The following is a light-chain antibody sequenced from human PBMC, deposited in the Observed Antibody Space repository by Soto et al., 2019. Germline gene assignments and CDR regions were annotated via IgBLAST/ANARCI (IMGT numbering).Light chain of an antibody. CDR3: QQYNNYPST. CDR2: KAS. Sequence: DIQMTQSPSTLSASVGDRVTITCRASQSISSWLAWYQQKPGKAPKLLIYKASSLESGVPSRFSGSGSGTEFTLKISSLQPDDFATYYCQQYNNYPSTFGQGTKVEIK. V-gene: IGKV1-5*03. CDR1: QSISSW. J-gene: IGKJ1*01.